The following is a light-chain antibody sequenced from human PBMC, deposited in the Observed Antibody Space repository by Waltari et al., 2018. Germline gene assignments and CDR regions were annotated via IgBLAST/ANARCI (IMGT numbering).Light chain of an antibody. Sequence: SVLTQPPSVSGAPVPRVTISCTGISSNIWAGYVVHWYQQLPGTAPKLLIYGNTNRPSGVPDQFSGSKSGTSASLVITGLQAEDEANYYCQSYDTRLGAWVFGGGTKLTVL. CDR2: GNT. CDR1: SSNIWAGYV. V-gene: IGLV1-40*01. CDR3: QSYDTRLGAWV. J-gene: IGLJ3*02.